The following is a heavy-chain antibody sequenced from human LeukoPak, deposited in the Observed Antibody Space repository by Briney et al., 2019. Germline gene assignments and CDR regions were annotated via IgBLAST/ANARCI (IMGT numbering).Heavy chain of an antibody. CDR1: GGSISTYY. D-gene: IGHD3-16*01. J-gene: IGHJ4*02. CDR3: ARDRLGLPVDY. Sequence: SETLSLTRTVSGGSISTYYWTWIRQPPGKGPEWIGYIYYSGSTNYNPSLKSRVTMSVDTSKNQFSLKLNSVTAADTAVYYCARDRLGLPVDYWGRGTLVTVSP. CDR2: IYYSGST. V-gene: IGHV4-59*01.